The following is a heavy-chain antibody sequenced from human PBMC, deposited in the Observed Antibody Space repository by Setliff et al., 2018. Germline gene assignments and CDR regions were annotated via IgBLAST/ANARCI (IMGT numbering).Heavy chain of an antibody. CDR1: GYRFTSYG. CDR3: ARERAYDGLNYYGMDV. J-gene: IGHJ6*04. CDR2: ISADNGHT. V-gene: IGHV1-18*01. D-gene: IGHD3-22*01. Sequence: GASVKVSCKTSGYRFTSYGISWVRQAPGQGLDWMGWISADNGHTNIVKNFQGRVTMTTDTTTSTAYMELRRLRFDDTAVYYCARERAYDGLNYYGMDVWGKGTTVTVSS.